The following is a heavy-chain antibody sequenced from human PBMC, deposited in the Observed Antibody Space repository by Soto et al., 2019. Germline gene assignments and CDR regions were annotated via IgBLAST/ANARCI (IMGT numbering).Heavy chain of an antibody. D-gene: IGHD5-18*01. J-gene: IGHJ4*02. CDR2: IKTDGSST. V-gene: IGHV3-74*01. CDR3: AKREGNTYGLFH. CDR1: GFSFSSYW. Sequence: EVQLVESGGGLVQPGGSLRLSCAASGFSFSSYWIHWVRQAPGKGLVWVSRIKTDGSSTDYADSVKGRFTISRDNAKNTLYLQVNSLSDVDAAVYYCAKREGNTYGLFHWGQGTLVTVSS.